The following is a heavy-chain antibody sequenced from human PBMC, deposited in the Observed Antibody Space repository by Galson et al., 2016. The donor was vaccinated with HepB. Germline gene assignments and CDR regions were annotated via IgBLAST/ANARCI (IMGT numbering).Heavy chain of an antibody. CDR2: IHHSGIN. CDR3: ARPYSGSNLGGFDN. CDR1: GASITSGPYY. Sequence: TLSLTCSVSGASITSGPYYWTWIRQHPGKGLEWIGYIHHSGINYYTPSLKSRLTISVDTSKNQLSLRLTSVTAADTAVYYCARPYSGSNLGGFDNWGRGILVTVSS. V-gene: IGHV4-31*03. D-gene: IGHD1-26*01. J-gene: IGHJ4*02.